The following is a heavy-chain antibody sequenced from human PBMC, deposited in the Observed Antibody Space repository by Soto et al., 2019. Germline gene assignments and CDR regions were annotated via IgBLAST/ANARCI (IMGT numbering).Heavy chain of an antibody. V-gene: IGHV3-23*01. D-gene: IGHD2-8*01. CDR2: ISRSGDTS. Sequence: GGSLRLSCAASGFTFDNYVMTWVRQAPGKGLEWVSAISRSGDTSYYADSAKGRFTISRDNSKSRLYLEMSSLRAEDTALYYCAKEALVGGVTSAFGYWGQGILVTVSS. CDR3: AKEALVGGVTSAFGY. CDR1: GFTFDNYV. J-gene: IGHJ4*02.